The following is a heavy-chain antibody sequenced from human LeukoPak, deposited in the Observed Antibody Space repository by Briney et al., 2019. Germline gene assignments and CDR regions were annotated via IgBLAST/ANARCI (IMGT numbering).Heavy chain of an antibody. D-gene: IGHD6-6*01. CDR3: AIDFYSRSSVGALDI. CDR1: GFTFSTYG. V-gene: IGHV3-33*01. Sequence: GGSLRLSCAASGFTFSTYGIHWVRQAPGKGLEWVAVIWYDGSNKYYADSVKGRFTISRDDSKNTAYLQMTSLKADDTRVYYCAIDFYSRSSVGALDIWGQGGMVTVSS. J-gene: IGHJ3*02. CDR2: IWYDGSNK.